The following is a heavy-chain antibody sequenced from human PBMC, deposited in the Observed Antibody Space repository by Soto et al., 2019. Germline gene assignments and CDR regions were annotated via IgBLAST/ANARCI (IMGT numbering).Heavy chain of an antibody. Sequence: SQTLSLTCAISGDSVSSNSAAWNWIRQSPSRGLEWLGGTYYRSKWYNDYAVSVKSRITINPDTSKNQFSLQLNSVTPEDTAVYYCARGSGYDLYYYYYGMDVWGQGTTVTVSS. CDR1: GDSVSSNSAA. D-gene: IGHD5-12*01. J-gene: IGHJ6*02. V-gene: IGHV6-1*01. CDR2: TYYRSKWYN. CDR3: ARGSGYDLYYYYYGMDV.